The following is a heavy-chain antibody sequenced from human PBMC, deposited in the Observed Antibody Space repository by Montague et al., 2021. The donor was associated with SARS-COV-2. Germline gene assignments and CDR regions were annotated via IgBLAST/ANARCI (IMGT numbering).Heavy chain of an antibody. J-gene: IGHJ4*02. Sequence: SETLSLTCTVSGDSVSSGRYFWTWVRQAPGKGLEWIGYIFYFGDVSYNPSLRSRVTISVDTSNNQLSLRLSSVPAVDPAKDYCARVGNYLGFYWGQGTLVTVSS. CDR3: ARVGNYLGFY. D-gene: IGHD3-10*01. CDR1: GDSVSSGRYF. CDR2: IFYFGDV. V-gene: IGHV4-61*01.